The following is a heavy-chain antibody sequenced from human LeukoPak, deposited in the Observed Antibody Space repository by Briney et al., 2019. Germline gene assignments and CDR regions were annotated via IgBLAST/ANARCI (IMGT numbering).Heavy chain of an antibody. CDR3: ARIIVGATFDY. CDR2: IYYSGGT. V-gene: IGHV4-31*03. Sequence: PSQTLSLTCTVSGGSISRDNYYWTWIRQHPGKGLEWIGYIYYSGGTYYNPSLKSRVAISVDTSKNQFSLKLSSVTAADTAVYYCARIIVGATFDYWGPGTLVTVSS. CDR1: GGSISRDNYY. D-gene: IGHD1-26*01. J-gene: IGHJ4*02.